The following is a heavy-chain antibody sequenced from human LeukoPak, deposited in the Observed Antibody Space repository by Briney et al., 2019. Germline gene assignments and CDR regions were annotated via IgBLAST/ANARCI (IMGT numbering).Heavy chain of an antibody. Sequence: SETLSLTCAVSGCSLSSYYWSWIRQSPGKGLEWIGYIYYSGSTNYNPSLKSRVTISVDTSKKQFSLRLTSVTAAGAAVYYCASGYTSGWFPSRFDYWGQGTLVTASS. CDR3: ASGYTSGWFPSRFDY. CDR1: GCSLSSYY. D-gene: IGHD6-19*01. V-gene: IGHV4-59*01. CDR2: IYYSGST. J-gene: IGHJ4*02.